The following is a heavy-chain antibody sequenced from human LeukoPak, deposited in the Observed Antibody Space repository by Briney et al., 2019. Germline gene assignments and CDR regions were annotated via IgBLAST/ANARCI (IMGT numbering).Heavy chain of an antibody. CDR2: IYYSGST. CDR3: ARVPNDYGV. Sequence: SETLSLTCTVSGGSISSYYWSWIRQPPGKGLEWIGYIYYSGSTNYNPSLKSRVTISVDTSKNQCSLKLSSVTAADTAVYYCARVPNDYGVWGQGTMVTVSS. CDR1: GGSISSYY. J-gene: IGHJ3*01. D-gene: IGHD4-17*01. V-gene: IGHV4-59*01.